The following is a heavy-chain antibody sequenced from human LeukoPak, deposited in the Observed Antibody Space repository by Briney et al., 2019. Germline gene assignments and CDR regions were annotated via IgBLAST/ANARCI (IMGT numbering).Heavy chain of an antibody. Sequence: PGGSLRLSCAASGFTFSSYAMHWVRQAPGKGLEWVSAITGSGGNTYYADSVKGRFTISRDNSKNTLYLQMNSLRDEDTAVYYCAKWGDFDVLTGYYVPDFWGQGTLVTVSS. CDR2: ITGSGGNT. J-gene: IGHJ4*02. CDR1: GFTFSSYA. D-gene: IGHD3-9*01. CDR3: AKWGDFDVLTGYYVPDF. V-gene: IGHV3-23*01.